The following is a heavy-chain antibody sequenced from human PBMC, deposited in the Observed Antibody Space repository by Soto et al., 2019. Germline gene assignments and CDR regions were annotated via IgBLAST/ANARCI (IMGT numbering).Heavy chain of an antibody. J-gene: IGHJ5*02. CDR2: IYYSGST. CDR3: AREMRTIFGVVIHKNWFDP. V-gene: IGHV4-30-4*01. D-gene: IGHD3-3*01. CDR1: GGSIISGDYY. Sequence: SETQSLTCPVSGGSIISGDYYWSWIRQPPGKGLEWIGYIYYSGSTYYNPSLKSRVTISVDTSKNQFSLKLSSVTAADTAVYYCAREMRTIFGVVIHKNWFDPWGQGTLVTVSS.